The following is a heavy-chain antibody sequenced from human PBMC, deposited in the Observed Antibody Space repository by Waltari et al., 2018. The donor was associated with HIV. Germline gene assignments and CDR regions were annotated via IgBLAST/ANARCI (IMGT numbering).Heavy chain of an antibody. CDR2: IYYSGST. Sequence: QVQLQESGPGLVKPSETLSLTCTVSGGSISSYYWSWIRQPPGKGLEWIGYIYYSGSTNYNPSLKSRVTISVDTSKNQFSLKLSSVTAADTAVYYCARWGNYYDSSGWRDYWGQGTLVTVSS. CDR3: ARWGNYYDSSGWRDY. D-gene: IGHD3-22*01. J-gene: IGHJ4*02. V-gene: IGHV4-59*08. CDR1: GGSISSYY.